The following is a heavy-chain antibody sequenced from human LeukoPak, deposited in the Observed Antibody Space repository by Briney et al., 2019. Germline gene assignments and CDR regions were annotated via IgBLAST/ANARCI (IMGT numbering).Heavy chain of an antibody. CDR3: AVRSSSSPFYYYYYMDV. V-gene: IGHV4-30-4*08. CDR2: IYYSGST. D-gene: IGHD6-6*01. Sequence: ASQTLSLTCTVSGGSISSGDYYWSWIRQPPGKGLEWIGYIYYSGSTYYNPSLKSRVTISVDTFKNQFSLKLSSVTAADTAVYYCAVRSSSSPFYYYYYMDVWGKGITVTVSS. CDR1: GGSISSGDYY. J-gene: IGHJ6*03.